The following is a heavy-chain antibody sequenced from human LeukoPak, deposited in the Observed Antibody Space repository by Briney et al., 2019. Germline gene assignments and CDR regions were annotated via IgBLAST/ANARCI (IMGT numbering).Heavy chain of an antibody. J-gene: IGHJ4*02. D-gene: IGHD6-13*01. CDR3: ARVSQHPLFSGFDY. V-gene: IGHV3-7*01. Sequence: GGSLRLSCAASGFTFSSYWMSWVRQAPGRGLEWVDNIKQDGSEKYYVDSVKGRFTISRDNAKNSLYLQMNSLRAEDTAVYYCARVSQHPLFSGFDYWGQGTLVTVSS. CDR2: IKQDGSEK. CDR1: GFTFSSYW.